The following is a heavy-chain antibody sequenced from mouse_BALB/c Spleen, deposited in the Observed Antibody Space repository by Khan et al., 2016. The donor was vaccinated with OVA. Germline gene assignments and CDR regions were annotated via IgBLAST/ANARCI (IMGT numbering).Heavy chain of an antibody. D-gene: IGHD1-1*01. V-gene: IGHV3-2*02. Sequence: EVQLQESGPGLVKPSQSLSLTCTVTGYSITSDYAWNWIRQFPGNKLEWMGYISYSGRTSYHPSLKSRISITRDTSKNQSFLQLNSVTTEDTATYYCARSVTITTVVATDFDYWGQGTTLTVSS. CDR3: ARSVTITTVVATDFDY. CDR2: ISYSGRT. CDR1: GYSITSDYA. J-gene: IGHJ2*01.